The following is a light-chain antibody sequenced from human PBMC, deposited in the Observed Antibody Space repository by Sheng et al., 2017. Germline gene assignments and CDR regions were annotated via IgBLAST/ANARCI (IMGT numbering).Light chain of an antibody. CDR3: QSADSSGTYVV. Sequence: SYELTQPPSVSVSLGQTARITCSGDALPKQYAYWYQQKPGQAPVLVIYKDSERPSGIPERFSGSSSGTTVTLTISGVQAEDEADYYCQSADSSGTYVVFGGGTKVTVL. CDR2: KDS. CDR1: ALPKQY. J-gene: IGLJ2*01. V-gene: IGLV3-25*03.